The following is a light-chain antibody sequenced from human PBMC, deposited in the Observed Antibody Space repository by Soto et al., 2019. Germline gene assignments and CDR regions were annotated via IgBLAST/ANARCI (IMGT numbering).Light chain of an antibody. Sequence: DIQLTQSPSFLSASVGDRVTIACRASQGISSYLAWYQQKPGKAPKLLIYSASTLQSGVPSRFGGSGSGTEFTLTISSLQPEDFATYYCQQYGSLPFTFGPGTKVDIK. J-gene: IGKJ3*01. V-gene: IGKV1-9*01. CDR1: QGISSY. CDR3: QQYGSLPFT. CDR2: SAS.